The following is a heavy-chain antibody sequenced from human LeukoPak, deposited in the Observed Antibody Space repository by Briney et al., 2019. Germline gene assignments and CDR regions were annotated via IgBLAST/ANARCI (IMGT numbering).Heavy chain of an antibody. CDR1: GGSISSYY. V-gene: IGHV4-59*01. CDR2: IYYSGST. Sequence: SETLSLTCTVSGGSISSYYWNWIRQPPGKGLEWIGYIYYSGSTNYNPSLKSRVTISVDTSKNQISLKLSSVTAADTAVYYCARRLRYFDWSDNWFDPWGQGTLVTVSS. CDR3: ARRLRYFDWSDNWFDP. D-gene: IGHD3-9*01. J-gene: IGHJ5*02.